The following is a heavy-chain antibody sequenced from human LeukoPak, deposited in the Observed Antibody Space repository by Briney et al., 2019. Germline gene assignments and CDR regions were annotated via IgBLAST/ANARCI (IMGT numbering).Heavy chain of an antibody. D-gene: IGHD3-22*01. V-gene: IGHV3-23*01. J-gene: IGHJ3*02. CDR1: GSTFSSYA. CDR2: ISGSAYST. Sequence: GGSLRLSCAASGSTFSSYAMTWVRQAPGKGLEWISAISGSAYSTSYADSVKGRFTIYRDNSKNTLYLQMNSLRAEDTAIYYCARNTSGFKLGDAFDIWGQGTMVTVSS. CDR3: ARNTSGFKLGDAFDI.